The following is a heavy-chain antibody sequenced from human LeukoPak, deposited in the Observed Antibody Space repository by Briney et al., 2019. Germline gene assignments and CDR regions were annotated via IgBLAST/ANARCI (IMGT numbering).Heavy chain of an antibody. V-gene: IGHV3-30*04. Sequence: VRQXPGXXLEWXXXXXXXGSNKYYADSVKGRFTISRDNSKNTLYLQMNSLRAEDTAVYYCARDYYPSIAAAGTAFDYWGQGTLVTVSS. CDR2: XXXXGSNK. CDR3: ARDYYPSIAAAGTAFDY. J-gene: IGHJ4*02. D-gene: IGHD6-13*01.